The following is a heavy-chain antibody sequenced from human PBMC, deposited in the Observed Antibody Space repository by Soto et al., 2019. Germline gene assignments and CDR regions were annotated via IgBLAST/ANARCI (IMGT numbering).Heavy chain of an antibody. J-gene: IGHJ3*02. V-gene: IGHV1-18*01. CDR1: GYTFTSYG. Sequence: ASVKVSCKASGYTFTSYGISWVRQAPGQGLEWMGWIGAYNGNTNYAQKLQGRVTMTTDTSTSTAYMELRSLRSDDTAVYYCARDFMGDYYDSSGYYVAFDIWGQGTMVTVSS. CDR3: ARDFMGDYYDSSGYYVAFDI. D-gene: IGHD3-22*01. CDR2: IGAYNGNT.